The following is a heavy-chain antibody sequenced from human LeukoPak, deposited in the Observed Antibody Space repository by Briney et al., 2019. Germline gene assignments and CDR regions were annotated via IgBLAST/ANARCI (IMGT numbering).Heavy chain of an antibody. V-gene: IGHV3-15*07. CDR1: GFTFSNAW. CDR2: IKSKTDGGTT. J-gene: IGHJ5*02. D-gene: IGHD5-12*01. CDR3: WLNWFDP. Sequence: GGSLRLSCAASGFTFSNAWMNWVRQAPGKGLEWAGRIKSKTDGGTTDYAAPVKGRFTISRDDSKNTLYLQMSSLKTEDTAVYYCWLNWFDPWGQGTLVTVSS.